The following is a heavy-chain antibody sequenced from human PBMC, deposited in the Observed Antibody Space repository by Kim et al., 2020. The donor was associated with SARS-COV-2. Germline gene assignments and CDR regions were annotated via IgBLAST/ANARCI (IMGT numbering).Heavy chain of an antibody. CDR3: ARERAPRGDTGLWFDP. D-gene: IGHD2-21*01. V-gene: IGHV3-30*07. J-gene: IGHJ5*02. Sequence: SVKGRFTISRDNSKNTLYLQMNSLRAEDTAVYYCARERAPRGDTGLWFDPWGQGTLVTVSS.